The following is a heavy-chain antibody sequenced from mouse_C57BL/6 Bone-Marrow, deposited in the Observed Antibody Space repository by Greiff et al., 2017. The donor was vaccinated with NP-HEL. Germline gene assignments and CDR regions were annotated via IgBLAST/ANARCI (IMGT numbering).Heavy chain of an antibody. D-gene: IGHD1-1*01. J-gene: IGHJ2*01. CDR3: ARAGITTVVEGCY. V-gene: IGHV1-55*01. CDR1: GYTFTSYW. Sequence: VQLQQPGAELVKPGASVKMSCKASGYTFTSYWITWVKQRPGQGLEWIGDIYPGSGSTNYNEKFKSKATLTVDTSSSTAYMQLSSLSSEDSAVCYCARAGITTVVEGCYWGKGTTLTV. CDR2: IYPGSGST.